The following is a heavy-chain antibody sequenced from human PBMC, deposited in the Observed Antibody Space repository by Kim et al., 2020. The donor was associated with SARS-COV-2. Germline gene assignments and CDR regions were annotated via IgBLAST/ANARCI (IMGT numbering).Heavy chain of an antibody. J-gene: IGHJ5*02. V-gene: IGHV4-34*01. CDR1: GGSFSGYY. D-gene: IGHD1-26*01. CDR3: ARGRFADSGSYYQTRVRNWFDP. Sequence: SETLSLTCAVYGGSFSGYYWSWIRQPPGKGLEWIGEINHSGSTNYNPSLKSRVTISVDTSKNQFSLKLSSVTAADTAVYYCARGRFADSGSYYQTRVRNWFDPWGQGTLVTVSS. CDR2: INHSGST.